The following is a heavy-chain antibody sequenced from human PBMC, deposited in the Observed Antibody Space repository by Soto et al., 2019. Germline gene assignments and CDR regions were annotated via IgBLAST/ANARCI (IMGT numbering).Heavy chain of an antibody. CDR2: IYWDDDK. D-gene: IGHD1-26*01. CDR1: GFSLSTSGVG. J-gene: IGHJ4*02. Sequence: SGPTLVNPPQTLTLPCTFSGFSLSTSGVGVGWIRQPPGKALEWLALIYWDDDKRYSPSLKSRLTITKDTSKNQVVLTMTNMDPVDTATYYCARLWELAYFDYLGQGTLVTVSS. V-gene: IGHV2-5*02. CDR3: ARLWELAYFDY.